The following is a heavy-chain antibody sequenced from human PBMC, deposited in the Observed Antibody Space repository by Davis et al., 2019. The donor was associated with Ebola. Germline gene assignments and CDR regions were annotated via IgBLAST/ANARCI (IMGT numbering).Heavy chain of an antibody. CDR2: ISGSGGST. D-gene: IGHD3-16*01. CDR3: ARDRPLDFFFGDYYGMDV. J-gene: IGHJ6*02. Sequence: GESLKISCAASGFTFSSYAMSWVRQAPGKGLEWVSAISGSGGSTYYADSVKGRFTISRDNSKNTLYLQVNSLRAEDTAVYYCARDRPLDFFFGDYYGMDVWGQGTTVTVSS. V-gene: IGHV3-23*01. CDR1: GFTFSSYA.